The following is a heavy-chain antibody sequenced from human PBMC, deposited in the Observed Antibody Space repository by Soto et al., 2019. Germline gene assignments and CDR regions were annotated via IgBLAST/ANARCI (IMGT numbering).Heavy chain of an antibody. V-gene: IGHV3-30*18. D-gene: IGHD4-4*01. CDR2: ISYDGSNK. CDR1: GFTFSSYG. CDR3: AKGESGYSNYYYYYYMDV. Sequence: GGSLRLSCAASGFTFSSYGMHWVRQALGKGLEWVAVISYDGSNKYYADSVKGRFTISRDNSKNTLYLQMNSLRAEDTAVYYCAKGESGYSNYYYYYYMDVWGKGTTVTVSS. J-gene: IGHJ6*03.